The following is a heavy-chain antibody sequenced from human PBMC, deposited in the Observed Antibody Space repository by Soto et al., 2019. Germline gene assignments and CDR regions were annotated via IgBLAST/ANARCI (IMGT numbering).Heavy chain of an antibody. CDR1: GYTFTSYG. CDR2: ISAYNGNT. J-gene: IGHJ3*02. V-gene: IGHV1-18*01. D-gene: IGHD3-22*01. CDR3: AREVPDDSSGYYYAFDR. Sequence: ASVKVSCKASGYTFTSYGISWVRQAPGQGLEWMGWISAYNGNTNYAQKLQGRVTMTTDTSTSTAYMELRSLRSDDTAVYYCAREVPDDSSGYYYAFDRWGQGTMDTVSS.